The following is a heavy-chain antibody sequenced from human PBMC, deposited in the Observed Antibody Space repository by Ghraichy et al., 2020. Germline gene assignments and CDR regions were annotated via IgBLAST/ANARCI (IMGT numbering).Heavy chain of an antibody. CDR1: GFTFSIYA. J-gene: IGHJ3*02. CDR3: AKVKVVPLRAFDI. V-gene: IGHV3-23*01. Sequence: GGSLRLSCAASGFTFSIYAMSWVRQAPGKGLEWVSTISGSGGNTDYADSVKGRFTISRDNSKNTLYLQMNSLRAEDTAVYYCAKVKVVPLRAFDIWGQGTMVTVSS. CDR2: ISGSGGNT. D-gene: IGHD2-2*01.